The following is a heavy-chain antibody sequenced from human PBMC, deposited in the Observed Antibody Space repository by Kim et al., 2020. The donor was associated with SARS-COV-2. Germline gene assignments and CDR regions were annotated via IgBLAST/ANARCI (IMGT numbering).Heavy chain of an antibody. Sequence: GGSLRLSCAGSGFTSFNKYWMHWVRQAPGKGLVWVASINSDGSTTTYADSVKGRFTISRDNAWNTVHLQMNSLRSEDTAVYLCSTSLGVLISYTHYYGMDVWGLGTTVTVSS. J-gene: IGHJ6*02. D-gene: IGHD3-16*02. V-gene: IGHV3-74*03. CDR2: INSDGSTT. CDR1: GFTSFNKYW. CDR3: STSLGVLISYTHYYGMDV.